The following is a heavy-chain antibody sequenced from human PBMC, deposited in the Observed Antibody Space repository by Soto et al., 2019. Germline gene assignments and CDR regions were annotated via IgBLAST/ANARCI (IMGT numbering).Heavy chain of an antibody. J-gene: IGHJ4*02. D-gene: IGHD3-22*01. CDR3: ALRSMAVVPEY. CDR1: GDSISSYY. V-gene: IGHV4-59*01. Sequence: QVQLQESGPGLVKPSETLSPTCAVSGDSISSYYCMWIRQPPGKGLESIGYLYYGRSANYNPSLKSRVTLSVDTSTNQCSLTLSSTTAAHTAVYYCALRSMAVVPEYWGQGTLVTVSS. CDR2: LYYGRSA.